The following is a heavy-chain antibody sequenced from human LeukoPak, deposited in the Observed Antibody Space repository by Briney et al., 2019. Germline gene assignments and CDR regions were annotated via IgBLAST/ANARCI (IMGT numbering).Heavy chain of an antibody. Sequence: GGSLRLSCAASGFTFSSYAMSWVRQAPGKGLEWVSAISGSGGSTYYADSVKGRFTISRDNSKNTLYLQMNSLRAEDTAVYYCAKDRYYDSSGYKSYYYYMDVWGKGTTVTVSS. CDR3: AKDRYYDSSGYKSYYYYMDV. CDR1: GFTFSSYA. D-gene: IGHD3-22*01. V-gene: IGHV3-23*01. J-gene: IGHJ6*03. CDR2: ISGSGGST.